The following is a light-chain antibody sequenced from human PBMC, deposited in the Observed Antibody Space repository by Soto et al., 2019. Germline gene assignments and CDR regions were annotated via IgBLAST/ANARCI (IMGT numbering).Light chain of an antibody. Sequence: QSALTQPASVSGSPGQSITISCTGTSSDVGTYNLVSWYQQHPGKAPKLLIFEVSKRPSGVSNRFSGSKSGNTASLTISGLQAEDEADYYSCAYACNIIHYVFATGTKLTVL. CDR1: SSDVGTYNL. CDR3: CAYACNIIHYV. CDR2: EVS. J-gene: IGLJ1*01. V-gene: IGLV2-23*02.